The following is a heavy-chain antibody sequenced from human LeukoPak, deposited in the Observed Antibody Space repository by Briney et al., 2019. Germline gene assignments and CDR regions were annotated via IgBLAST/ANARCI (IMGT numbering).Heavy chain of an antibody. CDR1: GHTFTNFG. J-gene: IGHJ4*02. CDR2: IGADGGNT. CDR3: AKNRGATWWDLVDY. D-gene: IGHD1-26*01. Sequence: ASVKVSCKASGHTFTNFGITWVRQAPGQGLEWMGWIGADGGNTNYAQKFQGRVTLSIDTSTSTAYIELRTLGSDDTAVYFCAKNRGATWWDLVDYWGQGTLVTVSS. V-gene: IGHV1-18*01.